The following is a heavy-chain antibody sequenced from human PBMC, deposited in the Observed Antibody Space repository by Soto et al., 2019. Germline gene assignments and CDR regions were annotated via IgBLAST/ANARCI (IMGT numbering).Heavy chain of an antibody. CDR2: IYHSGST. CDR3: ATSQTTVTSYDY. J-gene: IGHJ4*02. D-gene: IGHD4-17*01. Sequence: QLQLQESGSGLVKPSQTLSLTCAVSGGSISSGGYSWSWIRQPPGKGLEWIGYIYHSGSTYYNPSLKSRVTISVDRSKNQSSLKLSSVTAADTAVYYCATSQTTVTSYDYWGQGTLVTVSS. CDR1: GGSISSGGYS. V-gene: IGHV4-30-2*01.